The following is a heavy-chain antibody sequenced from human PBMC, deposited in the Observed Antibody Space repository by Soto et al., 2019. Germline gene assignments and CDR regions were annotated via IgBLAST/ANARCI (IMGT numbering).Heavy chain of an antibody. V-gene: IGHV4-39*01. CDR2: MYYNVGT. Sequence: SETLSLTCIVSGSSISSSGYYWGWIRQPPGKGLEWIASMYYNVGTYYNPSLKSRVTISVDTSANQFSLKLSSVTAADTAVYYCARFPSRHWVDYWGQGTLVTVSS. CDR1: GSSISSSGYY. CDR3: ARFPSRHWVDY. J-gene: IGHJ4*02. D-gene: IGHD3-16*01.